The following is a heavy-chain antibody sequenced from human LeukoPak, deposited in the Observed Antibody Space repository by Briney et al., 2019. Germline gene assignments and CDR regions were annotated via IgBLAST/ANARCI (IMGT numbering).Heavy chain of an antibody. CDR1: GGSISSYY. CDR3: AGGESYYYDSSGYYFDY. Sequence: SETLSLTCTVSGGSISSYYWSWIRQPPGKGLEWIGYIYYSGSTNYNPSLKSRVTISVDTSKNQFSLKLSSVTAADTAVYYCAGGESYYYDSSGYYFDYWGQGTLVTVSS. D-gene: IGHD3-22*01. CDR2: IYYSGST. V-gene: IGHV4-59*01. J-gene: IGHJ4*02.